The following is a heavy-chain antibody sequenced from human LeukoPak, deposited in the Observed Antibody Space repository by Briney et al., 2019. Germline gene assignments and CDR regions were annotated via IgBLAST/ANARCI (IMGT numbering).Heavy chain of an antibody. Sequence: GGSLRLSCAASGFTFKSYSMNWVRQAPGKGPEWISYISSISRVIYYADSVKGRFTISRDNAKNSLSLQMNSLRAEDTAVYYCEREESESYPFDSWGQGTLVIVSS. V-gene: IGHV3-48*01. CDR1: GFTFKSYS. D-gene: IGHD1-26*01. J-gene: IGHJ4*02. CDR2: ISSISRVI. CDR3: EREESESYPFDS.